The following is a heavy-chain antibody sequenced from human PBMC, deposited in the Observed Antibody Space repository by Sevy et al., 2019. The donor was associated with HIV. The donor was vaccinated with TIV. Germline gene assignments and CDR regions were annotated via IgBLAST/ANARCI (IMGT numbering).Heavy chain of an antibody. J-gene: IGHJ4*02. CDR3: ATDRSALIATSSLAY. D-gene: IGHD2-2*01. Sequence: ASVKVSCKISGYPLTDLSMHWVRQAPKKGLEWMGGFDPDDDEPVYAQKFQGRLTMTEDTSTDTAYMELNSLRSEDTAMYYCATDRSALIATSSLAYLGQGTLVTVSS. V-gene: IGHV1-24*01. CDR1: GYPLTDLS. CDR2: FDPDDDEP.